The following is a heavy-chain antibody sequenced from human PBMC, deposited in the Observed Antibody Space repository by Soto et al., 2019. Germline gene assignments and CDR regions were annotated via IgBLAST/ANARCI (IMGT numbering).Heavy chain of an antibody. CDR1: GYSFTNYY. V-gene: IGHV1-46*03. Sequence: ASVKVSCKASGYSFTNYYMHWVRQAPGQGLEWMGIINPIGGVTNYAQKFQGRVAMTGDTSTSTFYMELNSLRSEDTAVYYCARGGGISTPVNWFDPWGQGTPVTVSS. J-gene: IGHJ5*02. D-gene: IGHD3-16*01. CDR3: ARGGGISTPVNWFDP. CDR2: INPIGGVT.